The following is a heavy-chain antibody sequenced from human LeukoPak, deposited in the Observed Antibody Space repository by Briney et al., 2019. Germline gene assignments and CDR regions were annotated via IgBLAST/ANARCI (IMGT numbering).Heavy chain of an antibody. V-gene: IGHV3-21*01. CDR1: EFTFSSYS. CDR3: ARGSFLSGEHDY. D-gene: IGHD3-3*01. J-gene: IGHJ4*02. CDR2: ISSSSSYI. Sequence: GGSLRLSCAASEFTFSSYSMNWVRQAPGKGLEWVSSISSSSSYIYYADSVKGRFTISRDNSKNTLYLQMNSLRAEDTAVYYCARGSFLSGEHDYWGQGTLVTVSS.